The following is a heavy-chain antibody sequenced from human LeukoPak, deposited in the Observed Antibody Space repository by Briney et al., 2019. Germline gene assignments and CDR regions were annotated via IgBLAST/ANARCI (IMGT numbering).Heavy chain of an antibody. D-gene: IGHD5-12*01. Sequence: TGGSLRLSCAASGFTFSSYAMSWVRQAPGKGLEWVSTISGRGGTTYYADSVKGRFTISRDNSKSTLYLQMNSLRAEDTAVYYCASIVVTTIKGGFDYWGQGTLVTVSS. CDR2: ISGRGGTT. V-gene: IGHV3-23*01. J-gene: IGHJ4*02. CDR1: GFTFSSYA. CDR3: ASIVVTTIKGGFDY.